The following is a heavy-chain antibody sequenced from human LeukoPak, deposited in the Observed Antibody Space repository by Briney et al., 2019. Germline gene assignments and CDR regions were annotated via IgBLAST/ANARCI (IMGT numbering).Heavy chain of an antibody. V-gene: IGHV4-39*01. Sequence: SETLSLTCTVSGGSISSSSYYWGWIRQPPGKGLEWIGSIYYSGSTYYNPSLKSRVTISVDTSKNQFSLKLSSVTAADTAVYYCARASVEMATIYYFDYWGQGTLVTVSS. CDR1: GGSISSSSYY. J-gene: IGHJ4*02. CDR3: ARASVEMATIYYFDY. CDR2: IYYSGST. D-gene: IGHD5-24*01.